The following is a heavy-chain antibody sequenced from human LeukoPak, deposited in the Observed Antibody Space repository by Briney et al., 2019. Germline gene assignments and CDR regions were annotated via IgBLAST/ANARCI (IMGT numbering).Heavy chain of an antibody. CDR1: GGSISSAGYY. CDR3: ASTHAGRYYTTFDS. J-gene: IGHJ4*02. CDR2: IYSTGST. Sequence: SETLSLTCTVSGGSISSAGYYWSWIRQPAGRGLEWIGRIYSTGSTNYNPSLKSRVVISIDKSKNQFSLKVASVSAADTAVYYCASTHAGRYYTTFDSWGQGTLVTVSS. V-gene: IGHV4-61*02. D-gene: IGHD1-26*01.